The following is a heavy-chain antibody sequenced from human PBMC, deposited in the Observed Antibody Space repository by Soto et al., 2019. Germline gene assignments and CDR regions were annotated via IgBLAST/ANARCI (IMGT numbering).Heavy chain of an antibody. CDR2: IHHDGSHT. CDR3: ARWIRSLNYDN. J-gene: IGHJ4*02. V-gene: IGHV3-33*01. Sequence: QAQLVESGCGVVQPGTSLRLSCAASGFTFSTFGMHWVRQAQGKGLEWVASIHHDGSHTYYADTAKGRVTVSKEKSMNPLSVQMDSFRVWDTAVYFCARWIRSLNYDNWGQGTLLLVSS. CDR1: GFTFSTFG. D-gene: IGHD2-2*03.